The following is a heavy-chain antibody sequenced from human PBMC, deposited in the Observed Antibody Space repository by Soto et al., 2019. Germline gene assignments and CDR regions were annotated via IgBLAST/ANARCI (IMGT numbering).Heavy chain of an antibody. Sequence: QVQLVQSGAEVKKPGSSVKVSCKASGGTFSSYTISWVRQAPGQGLEWMGRIIPILGIANYAQKFQGRVTSTADKSTSTAYMELSSLRSEDTAVYYCARDVGGYCSRGVDWGQGTLVTVSS. V-gene: IGHV1-69*08. D-gene: IGHD2-2*01. CDR2: IIPILGIA. CDR3: ARDVGGYCSRGVD. CDR1: GGTFSSYT. J-gene: IGHJ4*02.